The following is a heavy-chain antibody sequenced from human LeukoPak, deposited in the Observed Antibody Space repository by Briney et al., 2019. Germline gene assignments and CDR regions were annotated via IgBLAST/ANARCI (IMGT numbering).Heavy chain of an antibody. Sequence: PSETLSLTCTVSGGSISSSSYYWGWIRQPPGKGLEWIGSIYYSGSTYYNPSLKSRVTISVDTSKNQFSLKLSSVTAADTAVYYCARSIISGGSFRAGSGFSDYWDQGTLVTVSS. CDR3: ARSIISGGSFRAGSGFSDY. V-gene: IGHV4-39*07. CDR1: GGSISSSSYY. D-gene: IGHD2-15*01. J-gene: IGHJ4*02. CDR2: IYYSGST.